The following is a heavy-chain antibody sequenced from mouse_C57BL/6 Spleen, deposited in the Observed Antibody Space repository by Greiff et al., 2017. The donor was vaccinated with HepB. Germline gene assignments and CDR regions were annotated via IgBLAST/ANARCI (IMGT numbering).Heavy chain of an antibody. Sequence: LVESGAELARPGASVKLSCKASGYTFTSYGISWVKQRTGQGLEWIGEIYPRSGNTYYNEKFKGKATLTADKSSSTAYMELRSLTSEDSAVYFCARSAGSSYVGYFEVWGTGTTVTVAS. V-gene: IGHV1-81*01. J-gene: IGHJ1*03. CDR2: IYPRSGNT. CDR1: GYTFTSYG. D-gene: IGHD1-1*01. CDR3: ARSAGSSYVGYFEV.